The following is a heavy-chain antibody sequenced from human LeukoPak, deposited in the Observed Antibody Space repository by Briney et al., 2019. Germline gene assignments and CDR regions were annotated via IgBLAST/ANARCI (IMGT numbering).Heavy chain of an antibody. CDR1: GYTFTSYD. D-gene: IGHD3-3*01. CDR2: MNPNSGNT. CDR3: ARGRYDFWSGKNDY. J-gene: IGHJ4*02. Sequence: ASVKVSCKASGYTFTSYDINWVRQATGQGLEWMGWMNPNSGNTVYAQKFEGRVTITRHTSIRTAYMELSSLRSEDTAVYYCARGRYDFWSGKNDYWGQGTLVTVSS. V-gene: IGHV1-8*03.